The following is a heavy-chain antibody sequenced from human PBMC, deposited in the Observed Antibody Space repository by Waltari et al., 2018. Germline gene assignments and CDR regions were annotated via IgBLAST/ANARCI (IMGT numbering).Heavy chain of an antibody. Sequence: QVQLQESGPGLVKPSETLSLTCTVSGGSISSHYWSWIRQPPGKGLEWIGYIYYSGSTNYNPSLKIRVTISVDTSNNQFSLKLSSVTAADTAVYYCARDHDSSGYYDYWGQGTLVTVSS. CDR1: GGSISSHY. D-gene: IGHD3-22*01. CDR3: ARDHDSSGYYDY. V-gene: IGHV4-59*11. CDR2: IYYSGST. J-gene: IGHJ4*02.